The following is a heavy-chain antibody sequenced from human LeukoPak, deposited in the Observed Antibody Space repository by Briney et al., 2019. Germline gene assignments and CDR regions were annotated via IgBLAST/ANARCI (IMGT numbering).Heavy chain of an antibody. Sequence: GGSLRLSCAAPGFTFSTFGMHWVRQAPGKGLEWVAVISFDGTNKYYADSVKGRFTISRDNSKNTLYLQMNSLRAEDTAVYYCAKDVWDIVVVVTATTYGMDVWGQGTTVTVSS. D-gene: IGHD2-15*01. CDR2: ISFDGTNK. CDR3: AKDVWDIVVVVTATTYGMDV. J-gene: IGHJ6*02. V-gene: IGHV3-30*18. CDR1: GFTFSTFG.